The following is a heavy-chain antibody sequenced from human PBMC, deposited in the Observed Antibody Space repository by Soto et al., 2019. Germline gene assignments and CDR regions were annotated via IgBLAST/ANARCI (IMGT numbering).Heavy chain of an antibody. Sequence: GESLKISCKGSGYSFTSYWIGWVRQMPGKGLEWMGIIYPGDSDTRYSPSFQGQVTISADKSISTAYLQWSSLKASDTAMYYCARLGEVDIVVVPAVDYYYYYGMDVWGQGTTVTVSS. CDR3: ARLGEVDIVVVPAVDYYYYYGMDV. CDR2: IYPGDSDT. CDR1: GYSFTSYW. D-gene: IGHD2-2*01. J-gene: IGHJ6*02. V-gene: IGHV5-51*01.